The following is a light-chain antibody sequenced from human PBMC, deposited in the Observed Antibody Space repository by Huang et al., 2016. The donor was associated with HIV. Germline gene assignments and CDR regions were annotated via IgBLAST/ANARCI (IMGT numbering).Light chain of an antibody. J-gene: IGKJ3*01. V-gene: IGKV1-8*01. CDR1: QDISTF. Sequence: AIQMTQSPSSLSASTGDKITLACRASQDISTFLAWYQQKPGKPPTLLVHTASILQTGVPSRFNASGSGTDFTLTVTCLQSEDFASYYCQQYYSQTTFGPGTKV. CDR2: TAS. CDR3: QQYYSQTT.